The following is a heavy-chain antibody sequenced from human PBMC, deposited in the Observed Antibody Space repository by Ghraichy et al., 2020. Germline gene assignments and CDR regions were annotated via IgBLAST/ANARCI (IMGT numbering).Heavy chain of an antibody. Sequence: SETLSLTCAVYGGSFSGYYWSWIRQPPGKGLEWIGEINHSGSTNYNPSLKSRVTISVDTSKNQFSLKLSSVTAADTAVYYCASLHRGGSSSWSMGYGMDVWGQGTTVTVSS. D-gene: IGHD6-13*01. CDR1: GGSFSGYY. J-gene: IGHJ6*02. CDR2: INHSGST. V-gene: IGHV4-34*01. CDR3: ASLHRGGSSSWSMGYGMDV.